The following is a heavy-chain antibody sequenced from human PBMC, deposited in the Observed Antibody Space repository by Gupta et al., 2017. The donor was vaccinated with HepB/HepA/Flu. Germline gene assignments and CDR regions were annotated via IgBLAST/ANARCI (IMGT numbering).Heavy chain of an antibody. CDR2: IWYDGSNK. D-gene: IGHD3-10*01. J-gene: IGHJ4*02. V-gene: IGHV3-33*01. Sequence: QVQLVESGGGVVQPGRSLRLSCAASGFTFSSYGMHWVRQAPGKGLEWVAVIWYDGSNKYYADSVKGRFTISRDNSKNTLYLQMNSLXAXDTAVYXCARDSTMRGLDYWGQGTLVTVSS. CDR1: GFTFSSYG. CDR3: ARDSTMRGLDY.